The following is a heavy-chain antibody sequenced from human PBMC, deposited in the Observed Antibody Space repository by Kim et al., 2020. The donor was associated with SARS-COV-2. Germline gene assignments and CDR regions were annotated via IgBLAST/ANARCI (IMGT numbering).Heavy chain of an antibody. CDR1: GFTFSNAW. D-gene: IGHD3-10*01. CDR2: IKSKTDGGTT. J-gene: IGHJ6*02. Sequence: GGSLRLSCAASGFTFSNAWMSWVRQAPGKGLEWVGRIKSKTDGGTTYYAAPVKGRFTISRDDSKNTLYLQMNSLKTEDTAVYYCTTEYYYGSGSLDYYYGMDVWGQGTTVTVSS. V-gene: IGHV3-15*01. CDR3: TTEYYYGSGSLDYYYGMDV.